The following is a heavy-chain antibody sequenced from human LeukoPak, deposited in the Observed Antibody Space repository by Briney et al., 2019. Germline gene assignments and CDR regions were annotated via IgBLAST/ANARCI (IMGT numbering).Heavy chain of an antibody. Sequence: PGGSLRLSCAASGFTFSSYGMHWVRQAPGKGLEWVAVISYDGSNKYYADSVKGRFTISRDNSKNTLYLQMNSLRAEDTAVYYCAREVDGSYYFDSWGQGTLVTVSS. CDR1: GFTFSSYG. J-gene: IGHJ4*02. CDR2: ISYDGSNK. V-gene: IGHV3-30*03. D-gene: IGHD5-24*01. CDR3: AREVDGSYYFDS.